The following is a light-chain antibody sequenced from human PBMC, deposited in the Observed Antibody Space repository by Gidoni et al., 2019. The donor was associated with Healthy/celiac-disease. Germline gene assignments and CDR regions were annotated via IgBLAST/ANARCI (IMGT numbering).Light chain of an antibody. CDR1: QDISNY. CDR2: DAS. CDR3: QQYDNSYS. J-gene: IGKJ2*03. V-gene: IGKV1-33*01. Sequence: DIQMTQSPSSLSASVGDRVTITCQASQDISNYLNWYQQKPGKAPKLLIYDASNLETGVPSRFSGSGSGTDFTFTISSLQTEDIATYYCQQYDNSYSFXQXTKLEIK.